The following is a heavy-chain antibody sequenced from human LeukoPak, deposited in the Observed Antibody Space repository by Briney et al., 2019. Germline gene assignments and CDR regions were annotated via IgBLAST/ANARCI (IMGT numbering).Heavy chain of an antibody. D-gene: IGHD5-18*01. CDR3: ARGVRYSYGYYYMDV. Sequence: ASVKVSCKASGYTFTGYYMHWVRQAPGQGLEWMGWINPNSGGTNYAQKFQGRVTMTRDTSISTAYMELSRLRSDDTAVYYCARGVRYSYGYYYMDVWGKGTTVTVSS. CDR2: INPNSGGT. J-gene: IGHJ6*03. CDR1: GYTFTGYY. V-gene: IGHV1-2*02.